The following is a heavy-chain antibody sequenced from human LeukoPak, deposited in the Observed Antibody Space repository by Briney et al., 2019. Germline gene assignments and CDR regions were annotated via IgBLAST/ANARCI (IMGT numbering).Heavy chain of an antibody. CDR2: ISGSGTNT. CDR1: GFTFSSFA. Sequence: GGSLRLSCAASGFTFSSFAMTWVRQAPGKGLEWASTISGSGTNTYYADSVKGRFSISRDNSKNTLYLQMNSLRAEDTAVYYCARAGIVAVYAFDIWGQGTMVTVSS. CDR3: ARAGIVAVYAFDI. V-gene: IGHV3-23*01. D-gene: IGHD3-22*01. J-gene: IGHJ3*02.